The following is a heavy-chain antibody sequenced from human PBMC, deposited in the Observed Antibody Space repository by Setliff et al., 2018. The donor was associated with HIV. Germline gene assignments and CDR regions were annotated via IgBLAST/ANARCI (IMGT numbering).Heavy chain of an antibody. CDR2: IFYTGSA. CDR1: GDSIASSNSY. CDR3: AREAVLFGGSYRFDY. J-gene: IGHJ4*02. V-gene: IGHV4-39*07. Sequence: SETLSLTCTVSGDSIASSNSYWGWIRQPPGKALEWIGTIFYTGSAFYNPSLKSRVTISVDTSKSQFSLRLSSVTAADTAVYYCAREAVLFGGSYRFDYWGQGTLVTVSS. D-gene: IGHD1-26*01.